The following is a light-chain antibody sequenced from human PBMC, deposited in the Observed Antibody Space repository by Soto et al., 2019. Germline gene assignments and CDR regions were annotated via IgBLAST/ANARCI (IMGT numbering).Light chain of an antibody. CDR3: QSNNDWPFA. CDR1: ESLFGF. V-gene: IGKV3-15*01. J-gene: IGKJ2*01. CDR2: GVS. Sequence: EIVMTQSPATLSVSPGEIVTLSCRASESLFGFLAWYQHKPGQAPRLLIYGVSTKATGVPARFSGSGSATDFTLTITSLQSDVSAVYYCQSNNDWPFAFGQGTKLK.